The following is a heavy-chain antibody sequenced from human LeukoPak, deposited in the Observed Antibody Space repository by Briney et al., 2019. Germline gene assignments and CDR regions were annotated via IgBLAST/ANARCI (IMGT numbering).Heavy chain of an antibody. Sequence: ASVKVSCKASGYTFTSYAMNWVRQAPGQGLEWMGWINPNSGGTNYAQKFQGRVTMTRDTSISTAYMELSRLRSDDTAVYYCASWGYSGSYYLSGWGQGTLVTVSS. V-gene: IGHV1-2*02. J-gene: IGHJ4*02. CDR1: GYTFTSYA. D-gene: IGHD1-26*01. CDR2: INPNSGGT. CDR3: ASWGYSGSYYLSG.